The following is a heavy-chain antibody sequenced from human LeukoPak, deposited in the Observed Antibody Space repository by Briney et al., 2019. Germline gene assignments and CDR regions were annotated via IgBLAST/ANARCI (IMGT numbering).Heavy chain of an antibody. D-gene: IGHD2-2*01. Sequence: ASVKVSCKASGGTFSSYAISWVRQAPGQGLEWMGRIIPILGIANYAQKFQGRFTITADKSTSTAYMELNSLRSEDTAVYYCARDDIVVVPAALDYWGQGTLVTVSS. V-gene: IGHV1-69*04. CDR2: IIPILGIA. CDR3: ARDDIVVVPAALDY. CDR1: GGTFSSYA. J-gene: IGHJ4*02.